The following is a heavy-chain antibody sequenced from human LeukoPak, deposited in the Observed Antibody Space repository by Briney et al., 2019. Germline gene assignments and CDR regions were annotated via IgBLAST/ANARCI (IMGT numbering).Heavy chain of an antibody. V-gene: IGHV4-59*08. CDR3: VRHYYDSRGYYSPYWCFDL. Sequence: SETLSLTCTVSGGSISFYYWSWIRQPPGKGLEWIGYIYYSGSTNYNPSLKNRVTISVDTSQHQFSLKLNSVTDADTAVYYCVRHYYDSRGYYSPYWCFDLWGRGTLVTVSS. CDR1: GGSISFYY. D-gene: IGHD3-22*01. CDR2: IYYSGST. J-gene: IGHJ2*01.